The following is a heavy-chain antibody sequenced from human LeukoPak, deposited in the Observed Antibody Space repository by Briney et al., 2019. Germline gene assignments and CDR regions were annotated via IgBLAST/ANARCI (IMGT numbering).Heavy chain of an antibody. CDR3: ARGHVYFDY. J-gene: IGHJ4*02. CDR1: VGSISSYY. V-gene: IGHV4-59*01. Sequence: SETLSLTCTVSVGSISSYYWSWIRQPPGKGLECIGYIYYSGSTNYNPPLKSRVTISVDTTKNQFSLKLSSVAAADTAVYYCARGHVYFDYWGQGTLVTVSS. CDR2: IYYSGST.